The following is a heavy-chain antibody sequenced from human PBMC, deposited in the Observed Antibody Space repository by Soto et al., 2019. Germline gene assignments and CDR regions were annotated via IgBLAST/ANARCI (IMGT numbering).Heavy chain of an antibody. CDR2: IYDSGST. CDR1: GDSIKSYY. J-gene: IGHJ4*02. CDR3: ARDRAYYESSGLYFDY. Sequence: SETLSLTCTVSGDSIKSYYWSWIRQPPGKGLEWIGYIYDSGSTNYNPSLKSRVTISVDTSKSQFSLKLSSVTAADTAVYYCARDRAYYESSGLYFDYWGQGTLVTVSS. D-gene: IGHD3-22*01. V-gene: IGHV4-59*01.